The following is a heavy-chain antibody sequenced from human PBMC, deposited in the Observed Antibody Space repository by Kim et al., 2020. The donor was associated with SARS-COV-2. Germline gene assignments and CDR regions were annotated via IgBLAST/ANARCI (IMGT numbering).Heavy chain of an antibody. CDR2: IWYDGSNK. V-gene: IGHV3-33*06. CDR3: ANNFDY. CDR1: GFTFSNYG. J-gene: IGHJ4*02. Sequence: GGSLRLSCATSGFTFSNYGMHWVRQAPGKGLEWVASIWYDGSNKNYGDSVKGRFTISRDNSKNTLYLQMNSLRAEDTAVYYCANNFDYWGQGTLVTVSS.